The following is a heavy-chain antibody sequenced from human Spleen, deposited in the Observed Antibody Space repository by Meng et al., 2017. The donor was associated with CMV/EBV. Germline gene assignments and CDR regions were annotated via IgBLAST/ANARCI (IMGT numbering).Heavy chain of an antibody. CDR1: YTFLPYY. CDR3: HIMLTSGGVVVEGDFDY. CDR2: SNPKTGDT. V-gene: IGHV1-2*02. J-gene: IGHJ4*02. D-gene: IGHD3-16*02. Sequence: YTFLPYYIHWVRQAPGLGPEWMGWSNPKTGDTESAQKFQGRVIMTTDTSTSTAYMELRSLKSDDTALYYCHIMLTSGGVVVEGDFDYWGQGTLVTVSS.